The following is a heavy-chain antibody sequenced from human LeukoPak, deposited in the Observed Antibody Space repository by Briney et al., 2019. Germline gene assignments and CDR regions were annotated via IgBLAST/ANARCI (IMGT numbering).Heavy chain of an antibody. Sequence: SETLSLTCTVSGGSISSYYWSWIRQPPGKGLEWIGYIYYSGSTNYNPSLKSRVTISVDTSKNQFSLRLSSVTAADTSMYYCTRRRGGTSSRDYWGQGTLVTVSS. CDR3: TRRRGGTSSRDY. J-gene: IGHJ4*02. CDR1: GGSISSYY. D-gene: IGHD6-13*01. CDR2: IYYSGST. V-gene: IGHV4-59*08.